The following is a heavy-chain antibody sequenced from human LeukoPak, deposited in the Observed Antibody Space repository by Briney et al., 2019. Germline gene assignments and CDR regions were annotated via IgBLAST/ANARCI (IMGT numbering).Heavy chain of an antibody. J-gene: IGHJ4*02. CDR2: ISGSGTNT. Sequence: GGSLRLSCAASGFTFSSYAMSWVRQSPGKGLEWVSTISGSGTNTYYADSMKGRFTISRDNSKNTLYLQMNSLRAEDTAVYFCAKAGVAGTSRYFDCWGQGTLVTVSS. D-gene: IGHD6-19*01. CDR1: GFTFSSYA. CDR3: AKAGVAGTSRYFDC. V-gene: IGHV3-23*01.